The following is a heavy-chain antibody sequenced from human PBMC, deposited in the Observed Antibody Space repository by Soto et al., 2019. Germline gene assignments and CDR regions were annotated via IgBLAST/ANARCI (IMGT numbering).Heavy chain of an antibody. CDR3: AKDGDCTNGVCINLYYYYGMDV. CDR1: GSSFSSYA. Sequence: GESLRLSCAASGSSFSSYAMSWVRQVPGKGLEWVSAISGRGGSTYYADSVKGRFTISKDNSKNTLYLQMNRLRAENTAVYYCAKDGDCTNGVCINLYYYYGMDVWGQGTTVTVSS. D-gene: IGHD2-8*01. CDR2: ISGRGGST. V-gene: IGHV3-23*01. J-gene: IGHJ6*02.